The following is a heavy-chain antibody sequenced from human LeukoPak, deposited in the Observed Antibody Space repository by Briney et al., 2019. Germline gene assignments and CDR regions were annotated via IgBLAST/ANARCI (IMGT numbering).Heavy chain of an antibody. CDR2: IKEDGSEK. J-gene: IGHJ4*02. CDR3: ASHLIGDSGGYYLGTYAY. CDR1: GFTFSNYW. V-gene: IGHV3-7*03. Sequence: GGSLRLSCAASGFTFSNYWMHWVRQAPGKGLEWVANIKEDGSEKYYVDSVKGRFTISRDNAKNSLYLQMDSLRAEDSAVYYCASHLIGDSGGYYLGTYAYWGQGTLVTVSS. D-gene: IGHD3-22*01.